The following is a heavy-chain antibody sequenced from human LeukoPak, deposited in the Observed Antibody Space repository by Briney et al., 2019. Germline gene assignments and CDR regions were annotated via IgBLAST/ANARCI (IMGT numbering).Heavy chain of an antibody. D-gene: IGHD3-9*01. CDR2: ISGSGGST. J-gene: IGHJ4*02. CDR3: AKDASLYDILTGYLDY. CDR1: GFTFSSYA. V-gene: IGHV3-23*01. Sequence: GGSLRLSCAASGFTFSSYAMSWVRQAPGKGLEWVSAISGSGGSTYYADSVKGRFTISRDNSKNTLYLQMNSLRAEDTAVYYCAKDASLYDILTGYLDYWGQGTLVTVSS.